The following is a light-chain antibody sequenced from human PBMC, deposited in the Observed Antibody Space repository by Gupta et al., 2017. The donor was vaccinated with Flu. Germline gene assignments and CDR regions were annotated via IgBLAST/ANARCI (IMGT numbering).Light chain of an antibody. J-gene: IGKJ2*03. CDR2: LGS. Sequence: DIGMIQSILSLSATPGEPASSSCRSSQSLLHSNGYNYLDWYLQKPGQSPQLLIYLGSNRASGVPDRFSGSGSGTDCTLKISRVEAEDVGVHYWMRAQQTPRSFGQGTKLEIK. CDR3: MRAQQTPRS. V-gene: IGKV2-28*01. CDR1: QSLLHSNGYNY.